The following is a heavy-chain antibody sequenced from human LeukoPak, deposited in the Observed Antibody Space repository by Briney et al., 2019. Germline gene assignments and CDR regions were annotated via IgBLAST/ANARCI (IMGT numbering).Heavy chain of an antibody. CDR2: INPNSGGT. D-gene: IGHD3-10*01. CDR1: GYTFTSYY. Sequence: ASVKVSCKASGYTFTSYYMHWVRQAPGQGLEWMGRINPNSGGTNYAQKFQGRVTMTRDTSISTAYMELSRLRSDDTAVYYCAREFVGSYYDYYFDYWGQGTLVTVSS. J-gene: IGHJ4*02. V-gene: IGHV1-2*06. CDR3: AREFVGSYYDYYFDY.